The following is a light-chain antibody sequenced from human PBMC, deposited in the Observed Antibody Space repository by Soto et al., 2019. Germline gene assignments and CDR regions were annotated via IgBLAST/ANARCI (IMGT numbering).Light chain of an antibody. CDR3: QQYDNLPFT. J-gene: IGKJ3*01. CDR2: DAS. Sequence: DIQMTQSPSSLSASVGDRVTITCQASQDISNYLNWYQQKPGEAPKLLIYDASTLEIGVPSRFSGSGSGTNFTFTISNLQPDDIATYYIQQYDNLPFTYGPRTNVDIE. V-gene: IGKV1-33*01. CDR1: QDISNY.